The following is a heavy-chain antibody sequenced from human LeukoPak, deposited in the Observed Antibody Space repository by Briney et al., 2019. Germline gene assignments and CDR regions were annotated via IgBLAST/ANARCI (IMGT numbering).Heavy chain of an antibody. J-gene: IGHJ4*02. CDR2: FIPIFGTA. V-gene: IGHV1-69*06. D-gene: IGHD5-12*01. Sequence: SVKVSCKASGGTFSSYAISWVRQAPGQGLEWMGGFIPIFGTANYAQKFQGRVTITADKSTSTAYMELSSLRSEDTAVYYCAREEWNLQYSGYDWTYYFDYWGQGTLVTVSS. CDR3: AREEWNLQYSGYDWTYYFDY. CDR1: GGTFSSYA.